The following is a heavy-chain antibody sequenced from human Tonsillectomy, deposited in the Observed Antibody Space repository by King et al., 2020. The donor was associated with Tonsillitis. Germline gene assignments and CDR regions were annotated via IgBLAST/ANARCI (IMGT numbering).Heavy chain of an antibody. Sequence: VQLVESGGGMVQPGRSLRLSCVASGFTFSNYGMHWVRQAPGKGLEWVGVIWYDGSNKFYADSVKGRFTISRDNSKKTLYLQMNSVRAEDTAVYYCARAYDVTYYDLWSGYPYDAFDIWGQVTMVTVS. D-gene: IGHD3-3*01. CDR1: GFTFSNYG. V-gene: IGHV3-33*01. CDR2: IWYDGSNK. CDR3: ARAYDVTYYDLWSGYPYDAFDI. J-gene: IGHJ3*02.